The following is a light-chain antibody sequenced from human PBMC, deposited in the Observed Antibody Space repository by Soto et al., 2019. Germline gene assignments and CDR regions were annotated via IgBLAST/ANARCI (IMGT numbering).Light chain of an antibody. CDR2: EAD. V-gene: IGLV2-23*01. J-gene: IGLJ2*01. CDR3: CSYAGNSAVI. Sequence: QSVLTQPASVSGSPGQSISISCTGSRSDVGSYNFVSWYQLLPGKAPKLIIYEADKRPSGVSSRFSGSKSGYTASLTISGLQAEDEADYFCCSYAGNSAVIFGGGTKVTVL. CDR1: RSDVGSYNF.